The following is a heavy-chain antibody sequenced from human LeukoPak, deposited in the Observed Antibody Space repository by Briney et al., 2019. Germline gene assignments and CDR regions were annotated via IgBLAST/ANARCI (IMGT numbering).Heavy chain of an antibody. CDR2: IIPILGIA. CDR3: ASDRYSYGRDDPAKGASDI. Sequence: SVKVSCKASGGTFSSYAISWVRQAPGQGLEWMGRIIPILGIANYAQKFQGRVTITADKSTSTAYMELSSLRSEDTAVYYCASDRYSYGRDDPAKGASDIWGQGTMVTVSS. D-gene: IGHD5-18*01. CDR1: GGTFSSYA. V-gene: IGHV1-69*04. J-gene: IGHJ3*02.